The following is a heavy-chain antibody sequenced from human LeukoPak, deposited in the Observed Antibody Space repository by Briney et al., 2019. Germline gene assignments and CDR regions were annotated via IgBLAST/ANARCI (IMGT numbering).Heavy chain of an antibody. J-gene: IGHJ4*02. CDR2: ISSSSSYI. Sequence: PGGSLRLSCAASGFTFSSYSMNWVRQAPGKGLEWVSSISSSSSYIYYADSVKGRFTISSDNAKNSLYLQMNSLRAEDTAVYYCARSGLDAGSCDYWGQGTLVTVSS. CDR1: GFTFSSYS. V-gene: IGHV3-21*06. D-gene: IGHD6-19*01. CDR3: ARSGLDAGSCDY.